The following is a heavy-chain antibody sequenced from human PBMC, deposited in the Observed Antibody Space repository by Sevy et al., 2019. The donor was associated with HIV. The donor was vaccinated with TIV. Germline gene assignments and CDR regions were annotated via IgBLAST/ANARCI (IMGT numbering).Heavy chain of an antibody. CDR3: TRWKAAQSIFAY. V-gene: IGHV3-49*04. Sequence: GGSLRLSCTASGFTFGDYCMSWVRQAPGKGLEWVAFLKSDVNGGTVDHAASVRGRLVISRDDSKTIAYLQMNDLKTEDTGVYYCTRWKAAQSIFAYWGQGALVTVSS. D-gene: IGHD6-13*01. CDR1: GFTFGDYC. CDR2: LKSDVNGGTV. J-gene: IGHJ4*02.